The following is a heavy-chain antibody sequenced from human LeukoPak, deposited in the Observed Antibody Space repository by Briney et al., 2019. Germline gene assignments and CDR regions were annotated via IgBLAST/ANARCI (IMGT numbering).Heavy chain of an antibody. D-gene: IGHD3-9*01. V-gene: IGHV1-18*01. CDR3: ARGAYDFLTAAGASSFDI. J-gene: IGHJ3*02. CDR2: ISPYNGHT. Sequence: GASVKVSCKASGYTFTNYGINWVRQAPGQGLEWMAWISPYNGHTNYAQKLQDRVTLTTDASTSTAYMELRSLRSDDTAVYYCARGAYDFLTAAGASSFDIWGQGTMVTVSS. CDR1: GYTFTNYG.